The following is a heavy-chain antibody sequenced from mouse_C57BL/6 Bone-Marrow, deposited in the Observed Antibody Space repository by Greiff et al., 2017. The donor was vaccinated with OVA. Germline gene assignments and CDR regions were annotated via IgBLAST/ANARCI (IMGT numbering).Heavy chain of an antibody. V-gene: IGHV2-2*01. Sequence: VHLVESGPGLVQPSQSLSITCTVSGFSLTSYGVHWVRQSPGKGLEWLGVIWSGGSTDYNAAFISRLSISKDNSKSQVFFKMNSLQADDTAIYYCAVYYGSSYDYAMDYWGQGTSVTVSS. CDR1: GFSLTSYG. J-gene: IGHJ4*01. CDR2: IWSGGST. D-gene: IGHD1-1*01. CDR3: AVYYGSSYDYAMDY.